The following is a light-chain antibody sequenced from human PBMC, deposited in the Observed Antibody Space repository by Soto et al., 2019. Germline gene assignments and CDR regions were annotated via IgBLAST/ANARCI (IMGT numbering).Light chain of an antibody. CDR2: GAS. Sequence: EIVLTQSPGAVSLSPGERATLSCRASQSVSSNLAWYQQKPGQAPRLLIYGASSRATGIPDRFSGSGSGTDFTLTISRLEPEDFAVYYCQQYGSSPITFGQGTRLEIK. CDR3: QQYGSSPIT. J-gene: IGKJ5*01. V-gene: IGKV3-20*01. CDR1: QSVSSN.